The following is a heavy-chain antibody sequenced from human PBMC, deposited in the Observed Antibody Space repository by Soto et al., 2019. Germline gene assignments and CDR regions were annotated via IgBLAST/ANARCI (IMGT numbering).Heavy chain of an antibody. CDR3: AKDSGYNYGYFRWFDP. D-gene: IGHD5-18*01. CDR2: IYFSEST. Sequence: SETLSLTCTVSGGSITSSSYYWSWIRQPPGKGLEWIGYIYFSESTSYNPSLKSRVTISGDKSKNQFSLRVTSVTAADTAVYYCAKDSGYNYGYFRWFDPWGQGTLVTVSS. V-gene: IGHV4-30-4*01. J-gene: IGHJ5*02. CDR1: GGSITSSSYY.